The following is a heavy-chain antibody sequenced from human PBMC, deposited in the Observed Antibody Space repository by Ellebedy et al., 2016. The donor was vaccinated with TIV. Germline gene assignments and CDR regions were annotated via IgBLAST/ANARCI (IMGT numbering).Heavy chain of an antibody. D-gene: IGHD1-26*01. V-gene: IGHV3-23*01. J-gene: IGHJ6*02. Sequence: GESLKISCAASGFTFSNYAMSWVRQAPGRGLEWVSGFGVSGETTYYMDSVKGRFTTSRDNSKNTLYLQMNSLRAEDSAVYYCAKDMVFGDGKWEIDVWGQGTTVTVSS. CDR2: FGVSGETT. CDR1: GFTFSNYA. CDR3: AKDMVFGDGKWEIDV.